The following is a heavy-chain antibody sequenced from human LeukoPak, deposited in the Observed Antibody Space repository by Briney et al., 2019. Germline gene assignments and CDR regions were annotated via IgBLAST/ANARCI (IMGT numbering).Heavy chain of an antibody. CDR2: IESKTDGGTT. V-gene: IGHV3-15*04. CDR3: TTSSGWYAYYYGMDV. Sequence: GGSLRLSCAASGFTSSNAWMSWVRQAPGKGREWVGRIESKTDGGTTDYAAPVKGRFTISRDDSKNTLYLQMNSLKTEDTAVYYCTTSSGWYAYYYGMDVWGQGTTVTVSS. CDR1: GFTSSNAW. D-gene: IGHD6-19*01. J-gene: IGHJ6*02.